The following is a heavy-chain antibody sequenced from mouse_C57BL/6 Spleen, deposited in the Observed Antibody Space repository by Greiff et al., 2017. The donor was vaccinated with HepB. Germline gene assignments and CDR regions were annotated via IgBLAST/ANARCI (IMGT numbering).Heavy chain of an antibody. CDR1: GYAFSSSW. Sequence: QVQLQQSGPELVKPGASVKISCKASGYAFSSSWMNWVKQRPGKGLEWIGRIYPGDGDTNYNGKFKGKATLTADKSSSTAYMQRSSLTSEDSAVYCCADVYYEYFDVWGTGTTLTVSS. CDR3: ADVYYEYFDV. CDR2: IYPGDGDT. D-gene: IGHD1-1*01. J-gene: IGHJ1*03. V-gene: IGHV1-82*01.